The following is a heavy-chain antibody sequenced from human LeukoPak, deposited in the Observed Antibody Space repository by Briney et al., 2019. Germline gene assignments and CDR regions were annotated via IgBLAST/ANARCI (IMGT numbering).Heavy chain of an antibody. CDR3: AKARLLHCGSDCLEY. CDR1: GFTDG. V-gene: IGHV3-23*01. CDR2: ISGSGDNT. J-gene: IGHJ4*02. D-gene: IGHD2-21*02. Sequence: GGSLRLSCAASGFTDGMSWFRQAPGKGLEWVSAISGSGDNTFYADSVKGRFTISRDNSKNTLYLQMNSLRAEDTAVYYCAKARLLHCGSDCLEYWGQGNLVTVSS.